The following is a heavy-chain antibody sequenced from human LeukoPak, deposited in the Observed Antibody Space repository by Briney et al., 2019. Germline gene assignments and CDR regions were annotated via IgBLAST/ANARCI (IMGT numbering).Heavy chain of an antibody. CDR3: ATDLGIAVAGYYFDY. V-gene: IGHV1-24*01. Sequence: ASVKVSCKASGYTFTGYYMHWVRQAPGKGLEWMGGFDPEDGETIYAQKFQGRVTMTEDTSTDTAYMELSSLRSEDTAVYYCATDLGIAVAGYYFDYWGQGTLVTVSS. CDR2: FDPEDGET. J-gene: IGHJ4*02. CDR1: GYTFTGYY. D-gene: IGHD6-19*01.